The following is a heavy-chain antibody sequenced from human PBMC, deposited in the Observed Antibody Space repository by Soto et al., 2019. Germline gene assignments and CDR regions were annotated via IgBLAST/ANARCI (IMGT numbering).Heavy chain of an antibody. V-gene: IGHV3-30*03. J-gene: IGHJ4*02. CDR2: ISYDGNRK. D-gene: IGHD6-13*01. CDR3: ARTGYGGRWSRDS. Sequence: QVQLVESGGGVVQPGRSLRLSCAASGFTFSSYGMHWARQAPGEGLEWVAVISYDGNRKYYADSVKGRFTISRDFSKNTVGLHMNSLRVADTAVYFGARTGYGGRWSRDSWGRGILVTVSS. CDR1: GFTFSSYG.